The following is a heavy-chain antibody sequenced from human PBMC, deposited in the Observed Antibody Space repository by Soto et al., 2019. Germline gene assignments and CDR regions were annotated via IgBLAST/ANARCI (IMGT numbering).Heavy chain of an antibody. CDR1: RFTFRSYA. V-gene: IGHV3-30-3*01. CDR2: ISYDGDNR. Sequence: GGSLRLSCAASRFTFRSYAMHWVRQAPGKGLEWVAAISYDGDNRYYADSVKGRFTVSRDNSKNTLYLQMESLRTADTAVYYCSRDQGSNWLRGWYDSWSHGSLVTVSS. J-gene: IGHJ5*01. D-gene: IGHD5-18*01. CDR3: SRDQGSNWLRGWYDS.